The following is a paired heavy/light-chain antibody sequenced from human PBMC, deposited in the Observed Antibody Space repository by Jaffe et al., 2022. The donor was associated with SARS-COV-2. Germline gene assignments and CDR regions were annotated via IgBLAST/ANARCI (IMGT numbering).Light chain of an antibody. Sequence: EIVLTQSPDTLSLSPGERATLSCRASQSFSNTFLAWYQQKPGQAPRLLIFGASSRATGVPDRFSGSGSGTDFTLTISRLEPEDFAVYYCQQYGSSPWTFGQGTKVEIK. V-gene: IGKV3-20*01. CDR3: QQYGSSPWT. CDR1: QSFSNTF. J-gene: IGKJ1*01. CDR2: GAS.
Heavy chain of an antibody. CDR3: GRVRSGYEWGVVDY. V-gene: IGHV4-30-4*01. CDR2: ISYTGNT. D-gene: IGHD5-12*01. Sequence: QVQLQESGPGLVKPSQTLSLTCTVSGDSISSRDYYWSWIRQPPGKGLELIGYISYTGNTYYIPSLKSRVTISVETSKIQFSLNLSSVTAADTAVYFCGRVRSGYEWGVVDYWGQGILVTVSS. CDR1: GDSISSRDYY. J-gene: IGHJ4*02.